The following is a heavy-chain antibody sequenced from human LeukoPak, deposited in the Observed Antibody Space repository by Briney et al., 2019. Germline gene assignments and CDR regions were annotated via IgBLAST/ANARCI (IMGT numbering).Heavy chain of an antibody. CDR3: ARGVTRIDY. V-gene: IGHV3-74*01. CDR2: INSDGSST. J-gene: IGHJ4*02. CDR1: GFTVSSNY. D-gene: IGHD1-14*01. Sequence: GGSLRLSCAASGFTVSSNYMSWVRQAPGKGLVWVSRINSDGSSTSYADSVKGRFTISRDNAKNTLYLQMNSLRAEDTAVYYCARGVTRIDYWGQGTLVTVSS.